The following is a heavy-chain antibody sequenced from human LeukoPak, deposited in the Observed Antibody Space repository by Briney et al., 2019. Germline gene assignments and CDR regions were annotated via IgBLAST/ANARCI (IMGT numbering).Heavy chain of an antibody. CDR2: IYYSGST. Sequence: SQTLSLTCSLSGGSISSGDYYWSWIRQTPGKGLEWIGNIYYSGSTNYNASLKSRITISLDTSRNQFSLKLTSVTAADTAVYFCAGDSALLWFGELDSWGQGTVVTVSS. D-gene: IGHD3-10*01. J-gene: IGHJ4*02. CDR1: GGSISSGDYY. V-gene: IGHV4-30-4*01. CDR3: AGDSALLWFGELDS.